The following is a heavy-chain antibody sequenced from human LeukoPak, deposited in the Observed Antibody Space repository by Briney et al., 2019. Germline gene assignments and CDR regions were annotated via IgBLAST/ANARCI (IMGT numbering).Heavy chain of an antibody. V-gene: IGHV4-39*02. D-gene: IGHD1-26*01. CDR3: AREPSGSYLDAFDI. CDR2: IYYSGST. Sequence: PSETLSLTCTVSGGSISSSSYYWGWIRQPPGKGLEWIGSIYYSGSTYYNPSLKSRVTISVDTSKNQFSLKLSSVTAADTAVYYCAREPSGSYLDAFDIWGQGTMVTVSS. CDR1: GGSISSSSYY. J-gene: IGHJ3*02.